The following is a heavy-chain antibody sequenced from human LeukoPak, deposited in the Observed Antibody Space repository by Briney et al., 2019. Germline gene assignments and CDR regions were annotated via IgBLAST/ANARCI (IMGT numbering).Heavy chain of an antibody. CDR1: RYNFATYW. CDR2: IDPGDSYT. D-gene: IGHD3-10*01. CDR3: ARERQGVRGVILSD. V-gene: IGHV5-10-1*01. J-gene: IGHJ4*02. Sequence: GESLRISCQGSRYNFATYWISWVRQVPGKGLEWMGRIDPGDSYTEYSPSFQGHVTISSDKSINTAYLQWSGLKASDSATYYCARERQGVRGVILSDWGQGTLVSVSS.